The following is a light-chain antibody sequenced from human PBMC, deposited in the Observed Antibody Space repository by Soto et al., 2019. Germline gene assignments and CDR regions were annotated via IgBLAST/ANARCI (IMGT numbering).Light chain of an antibody. V-gene: IGKV1-5*03. J-gene: IGKJ2*01. Sequence: DLQMTQFPSTLSASIGDRVTITCRASQTISNWLAWYQQKPGKAPKLLIYKASSLETGVPSRFXGSGSGTEFTLTISSLQPDDFATYYCQQYTRYSAYTFGQGTRLELK. CDR2: KAS. CDR3: QQYTRYSAYT. CDR1: QTISNW.